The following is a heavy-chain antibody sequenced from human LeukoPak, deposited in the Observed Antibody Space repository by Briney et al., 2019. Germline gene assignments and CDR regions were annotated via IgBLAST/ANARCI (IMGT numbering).Heavy chain of an antibody. CDR2: ISWNSGSI. CDR1: GFTFDDYA. J-gene: IGHJ3*02. D-gene: IGHD1-26*01. V-gene: IGHV3-9*03. Sequence: GRSLRLSCAASGFTFDDYAMHWVRHAPGKGLEWVSGISWNSGSIGYADSVKGRFTISRDNAKNSLYLQMNSLRAEDMALYYCAKDIRRFSIVGAPGAFDIWGQGTMVTVSS. CDR3: AKDIRRFSIVGAPGAFDI.